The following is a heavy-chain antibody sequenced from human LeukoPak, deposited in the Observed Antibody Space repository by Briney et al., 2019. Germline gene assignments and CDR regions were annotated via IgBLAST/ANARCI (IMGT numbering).Heavy chain of an antibody. CDR1: GFTFSSYE. Sequence: GGSLRLSCAASGFTFSSYEMNWVRQAPGKGLEWVSYISSSGTTIYYADSVNGRFTISRDNAKNALYLQMNSLRAEDTAVYYCAREAAGYSSGWPAYWGQGTLVTVS. CDR3: AREAAGYSSGWPAY. D-gene: IGHD6-19*01. J-gene: IGHJ4*02. CDR2: ISSSGTTI. V-gene: IGHV3-48*03.